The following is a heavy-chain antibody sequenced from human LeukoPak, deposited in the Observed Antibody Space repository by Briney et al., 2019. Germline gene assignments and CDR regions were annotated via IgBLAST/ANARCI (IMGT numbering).Heavy chain of an antibody. CDR1: GGSISSYY. CDR2: IYYSGST. D-gene: IGHD6-19*01. Sequence: SETLPLTCTVSGGSISSYYWNWIRQPPGKGLEWIGYIYYSGSTNYNPSLKSRVTISVDTSKNQFSLKLSSVTAADTAVYYCAGNSGWYPYYFDYWGQGTLVTVSS. V-gene: IGHV4-59*01. J-gene: IGHJ4*02. CDR3: AGNSGWYPYYFDY.